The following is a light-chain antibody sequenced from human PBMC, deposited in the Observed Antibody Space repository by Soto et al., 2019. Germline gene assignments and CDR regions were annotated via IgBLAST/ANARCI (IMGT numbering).Light chain of an antibody. CDR3: QTWGTGIQV. V-gene: IGLV4-69*01. Sequence: QSVLTQSPSATASLGASVKLTCTLSSGYSSYAIAWHQRQPEKDPRYLMKLNSDGSHSKGDGIPDRFSGSSSGAERYLTISSLQSVDEADYYCQTWGTGIQVFGTGTKVTVL. J-gene: IGLJ1*01. CDR2: LNSDGSH. CDR1: SGYSSYA.